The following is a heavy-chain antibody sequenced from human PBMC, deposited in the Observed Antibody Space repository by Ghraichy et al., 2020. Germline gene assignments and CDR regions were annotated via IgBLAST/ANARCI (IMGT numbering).Heavy chain of an antibody. J-gene: IGHJ5*02. CDR1: GGSISNYY. Sequence: SETLSLTCSVSGGSISNYYWSWVRQPAGKGLEWIGRIYTSGSANYNPSLRSRVTMSVDTSKNQVSLKLTSVTAADTAVYYCARDLDCSGGSCFRRWFDPWGQGTQVTVSS. CDR3: ARDLDCSGGSCFRRWFDP. CDR2: IYTSGSA. D-gene: IGHD2-15*01. V-gene: IGHV4-4*07.